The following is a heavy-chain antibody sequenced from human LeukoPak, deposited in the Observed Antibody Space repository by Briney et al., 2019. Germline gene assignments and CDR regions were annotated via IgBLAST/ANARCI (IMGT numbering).Heavy chain of an antibody. CDR1: GYTFTSYY. V-gene: IGHV1-46*01. CDR3: AREEILTGYTP. J-gene: IGHJ5*02. Sequence: ASVKVSCKASGYTFTSYYMPWVRQAPGQGLEWMGIINPSGGSTSYAQKFQGRVTMTRDTSTSTVYMELSSLRSVDTAVYYCAREEILTGYTPWGQGTLVTVSS. D-gene: IGHD3-9*01. CDR2: INPSGGST.